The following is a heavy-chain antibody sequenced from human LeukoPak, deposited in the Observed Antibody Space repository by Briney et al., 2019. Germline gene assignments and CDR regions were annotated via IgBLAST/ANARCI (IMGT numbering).Heavy chain of an antibody. V-gene: IGHV1-18*01. D-gene: IGHD2-2*01. J-gene: IGHJ6*02. CDR3: ARDYYCSSTSCPFIRRYYYGMDV. Sequence: GASVKVSCKASGYTFTSYGISWVRQAPGQGLEWMGWISAYNGNTNYAQKLQGRVTMTTDTSTSTAYMELRSLRSDDTAVYYSARDYYCSSTSCPFIRRYYYGMDVWGQGTTVTVSS. CDR2: ISAYNGNT. CDR1: GYTFTSYG.